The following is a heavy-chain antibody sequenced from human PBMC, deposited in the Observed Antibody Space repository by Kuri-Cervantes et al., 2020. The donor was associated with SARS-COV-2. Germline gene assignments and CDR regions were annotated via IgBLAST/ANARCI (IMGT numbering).Heavy chain of an antibody. CDR2: ISPMFGAA. Sequence: SSVKVSCKASGGTFSSYDISWVRQAPGQGVEWMGGISPMFGAAKYGQKFQGRVTIIADESTSTAYMELSSLRSEDTAVYYCARGSTGLGALDFWGQGTLVTVSS. CDR1: GGTFSSYD. D-gene: IGHD4-17*01. CDR3: ARGSTGLGALDF. J-gene: IGHJ4*02. V-gene: IGHV1-69*13.